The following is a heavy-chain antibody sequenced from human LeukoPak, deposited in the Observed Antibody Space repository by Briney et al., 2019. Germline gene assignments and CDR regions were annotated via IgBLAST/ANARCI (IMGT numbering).Heavy chain of an antibody. CDR2: IYHSGST. J-gene: IGHJ4*02. V-gene: IGHV4-38-2*02. CDR1: GYSISSGYY. D-gene: IGHD4-17*01. CDR3: AIDYGDHGG. Sequence: SETLSLTCAVSGYSISSGYYWGWIRQPPGKGLEWIGSIYHSGSTYYNPSLKSRVTISVDTSKNQFSPKLSSVTAADTAVYYCAIDYGDHGGWGQGTLVTVSS.